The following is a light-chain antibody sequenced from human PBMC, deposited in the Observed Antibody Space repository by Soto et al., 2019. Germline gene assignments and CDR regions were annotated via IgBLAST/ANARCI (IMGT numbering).Light chain of an antibody. CDR2: EVT. Sequence: QSALAQPASVSWSPEDSITISFTGTISYVWTYNLVSWYQQHPGKAPKLIIYEVTERPSWISNRFSGSKFGNTAYLTISGLLPEDEADYYCCSYGGSSKFPYVFGTVTKV. J-gene: IGLJ1*01. V-gene: IGLV2-23*02. CDR3: CSYGGSSKFPYV. CDR1: ISYVWTYNL.